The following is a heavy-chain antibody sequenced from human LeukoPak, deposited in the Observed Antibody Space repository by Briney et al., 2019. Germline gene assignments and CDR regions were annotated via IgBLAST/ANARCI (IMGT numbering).Heavy chain of an antibody. CDR3: ARARKTKQTNSNYDY. Sequence: GGSLRLSCAASGFTFSSYWMSWVRQAPGKGLEWVANIKQDGSEKYYVDSVKGRFTISRDNAKNSLYQQMNSLRAEDTAVYYCARARKTKQTNSNYDYWGQGTLVTVSS. CDR2: IKQDGSEK. CDR1: GFTFSSYW. D-gene: IGHD4-11*01. V-gene: IGHV3-7*01. J-gene: IGHJ4*02.